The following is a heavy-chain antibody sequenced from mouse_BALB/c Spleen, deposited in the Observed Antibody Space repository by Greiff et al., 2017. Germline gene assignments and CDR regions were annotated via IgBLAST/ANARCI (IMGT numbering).Heavy chain of an antibody. Sequence: EVQLVESGPELVKPGASVKISCKASGYTFTDYNMHWVKQSHGKSLEWIGYIYPYNGGTGYNQKFKSKATLTVDNSSSTAYMELRSLTSEDSAVYYCARGWDYFDYWGQGTTLTVSS. CDR3: ARGWDYFDY. J-gene: IGHJ2*01. CDR1: GYTFTDYN. D-gene: IGHD1-1*02. CDR2: IYPYNGGT. V-gene: IGHV1S29*02.